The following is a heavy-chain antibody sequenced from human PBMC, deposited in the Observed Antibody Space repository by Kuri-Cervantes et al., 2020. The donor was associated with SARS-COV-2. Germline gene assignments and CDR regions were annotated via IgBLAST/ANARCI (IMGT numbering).Heavy chain of an antibody. J-gene: IGHJ4*02. CDR1: GFSVSDNY. V-gene: IGHV3-53*01. D-gene: IGHD2-2*01. Sequence: GGSLRLSCAASGFSVSDNYMSWVRQTPGKGLEWVSVIYSDGITYYADSVKGRFTISRDNSKNTLYLQMNSLRAEDTAVYYCATTRGYCSSNSCWGQGTLVTVSS. CDR2: IYSDGIT. CDR3: ATTRGYCSSNSC.